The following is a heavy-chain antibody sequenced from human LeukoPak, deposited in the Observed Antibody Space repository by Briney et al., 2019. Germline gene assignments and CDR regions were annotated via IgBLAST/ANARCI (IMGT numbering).Heavy chain of an antibody. J-gene: IGHJ4*02. D-gene: IGHD2-8*01. CDR1: GFTFSNNA. Sequence: GGSLRLSCAASGFTFSNNAMSWVRQAPGKGLECVPAITGTIATGDPPYYADSVKGRFTISRDNSRNTLYLQLNDLRAEDTAIYYCAKAFGTNGYFQLPIDFWGQGTLVTVSS. CDR3: AKAFGTNGYFQLPIDF. V-gene: IGHV3-23*01. CDR2: ITGTIATGDPP.